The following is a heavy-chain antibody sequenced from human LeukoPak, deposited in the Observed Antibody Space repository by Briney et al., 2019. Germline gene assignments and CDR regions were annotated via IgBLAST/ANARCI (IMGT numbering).Heavy chain of an antibody. D-gene: IGHD6-19*01. V-gene: IGHV4-39*07. CDR1: GGSISSSSYY. J-gene: IGHJ4*02. CDR2: IYYSGST. Sequence: SETLSLTCTVSGGSISSSSYYWGWIRQPPGKGLERIGSIYYSGSTYYNPSLKSRVTISVDTSKNQFSLKLSSVTAADTAVYYCARGEYDSSGWYVAYWGQGTLVTVSS. CDR3: ARGEYDSSGWYVAY.